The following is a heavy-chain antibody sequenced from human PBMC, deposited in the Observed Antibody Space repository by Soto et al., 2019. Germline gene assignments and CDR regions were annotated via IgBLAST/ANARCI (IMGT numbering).Heavy chain of an antibody. Sequence: ASVKVSCKASGFTFTSSAVQWVRQARGQRLEWIGWIVVGSGNTNYAQKFQERVTITRDMSTSTAYMELSSLRSEDTAVYYCAADHYYDSSGYYSVGDDAFDIWGQGTMVTVSS. D-gene: IGHD3-22*01. CDR3: AADHYYDSSGYYSVGDDAFDI. V-gene: IGHV1-58*01. J-gene: IGHJ3*02. CDR2: IVVGSGNT. CDR1: GFTFTSSA.